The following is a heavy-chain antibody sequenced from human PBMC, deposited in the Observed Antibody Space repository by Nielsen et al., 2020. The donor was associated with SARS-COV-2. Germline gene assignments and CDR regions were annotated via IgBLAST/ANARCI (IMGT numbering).Heavy chain of an antibody. J-gene: IGHJ6*02. CDR3: AREPLSSTGYYGYGMDV. CDR2: IIPIFGTA. D-gene: IGHD3-9*01. Sequence: SVKVSCKASGGTFSSYAISWVRQAPGQGLEWMGGIIPIFGTANYAQKFQGRVTMTRDTSTSTVYMELSSLRSEDTAVYYCAREPLSSTGYYGYGMDVWGQGTTVTVSS. CDR1: GGTFSSYA. V-gene: IGHV1-69*05.